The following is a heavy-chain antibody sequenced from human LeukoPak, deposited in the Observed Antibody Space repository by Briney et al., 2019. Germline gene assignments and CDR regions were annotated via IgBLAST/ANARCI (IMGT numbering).Heavy chain of an antibody. CDR3: ARQGAIYYDSSGYNFFDY. Sequence: KASETLSLTCTVSGGSISSSSYYWGWIRQPPGKGLEWIGSIYYSGSTYYNPSLKSRVTISVDTSKNQFSLKLSSVTAADTAVYYCARQGAIYYDSSGYNFFDYWGQGTLVTVSS. V-gene: IGHV4-39*01. CDR1: GGSISSSSYY. D-gene: IGHD3-22*01. J-gene: IGHJ4*02. CDR2: IYYSGST.